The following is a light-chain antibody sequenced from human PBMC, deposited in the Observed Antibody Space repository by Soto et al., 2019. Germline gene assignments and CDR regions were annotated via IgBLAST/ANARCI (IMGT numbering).Light chain of an antibody. CDR3: SSYTSSSIVI. CDR2: DVS. V-gene: IGLV2-14*03. Sequence: QSALTQPASVSGSPGQSITISCTGTSSDVGGYNYVSWYQQHPGKAPKLMIYDVSNRPSGVSNHFSGSKSGNTASLTISGXXXXXXXXYYCSSYTSSSIVIFGGGTKLTVL. CDR1: SSDVGGYNY. J-gene: IGLJ2*01.